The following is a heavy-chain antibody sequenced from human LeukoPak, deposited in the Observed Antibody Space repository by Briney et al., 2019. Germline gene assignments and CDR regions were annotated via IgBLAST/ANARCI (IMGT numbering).Heavy chain of an antibody. CDR1: GGSISDNNYY. D-gene: IGHD6-19*01. Sequence: SETLSLTCTVSGGSISDNNYYWNWIRQPPGKGLEWIGNIYYSGSTYYNPSLKSRVTISVDTSNNQFSLKLTSVTAADTAVYYCARPSVADSTDYWGQGTLVTVSS. V-gene: IGHV4-39*01. J-gene: IGHJ4*02. CDR2: IYYSGST. CDR3: ARPSVADSTDY.